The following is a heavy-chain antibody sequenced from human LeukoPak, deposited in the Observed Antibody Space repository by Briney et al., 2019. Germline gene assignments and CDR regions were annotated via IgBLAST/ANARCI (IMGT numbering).Heavy chain of an antibody. CDR1: GGSISSGGYY. CDR2: IYYSGGT. Sequence: PSQTLSLTCTVSGGSISSGGYYWSWIRQHPGKGLEWIGSIYYSGGTYYNPSLESRITISVDTSKNHFSLKLRSVAAADTAVYYCATSSNPNWFDSWGQGTLVTVSS. D-gene: IGHD2-15*01. J-gene: IGHJ5*01. CDR3: ATSSNPNWFDS. V-gene: IGHV4-31*03.